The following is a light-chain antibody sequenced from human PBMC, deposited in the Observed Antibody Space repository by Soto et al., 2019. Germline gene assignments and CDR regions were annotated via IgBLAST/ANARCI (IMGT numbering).Light chain of an antibody. Sequence: PSSLSASVGDRVTITCRASQSISSYLNWYQQKPGKAPKLLIYAASSLQSGVPSRFSGSGSGTDFTLTISSLQPEDFAVYYCQHYNYWPPKTFGQGTKVDIK. CDR3: QHYNYWPPKT. CDR1: QSISSY. CDR2: AAS. J-gene: IGKJ1*01. V-gene: IGKV1-39*01.